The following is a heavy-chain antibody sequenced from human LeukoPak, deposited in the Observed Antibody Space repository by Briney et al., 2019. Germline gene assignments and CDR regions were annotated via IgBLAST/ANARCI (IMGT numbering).Heavy chain of an antibody. CDR1: GFTFDDYA. J-gene: IGHJ4*02. CDR3: AKDKRGRWHLASGFDY. V-gene: IGHV3-9*01. Sequence: GGSLRLSCAPSGFTFDDYAMHWVRPAPRKGLKWVSGISWNSGSIGYADSVKGRFTISRDNAKNSLYLKMNSMRAEDTALYYCAKDKRGRWHLASGFDYWGEGTLVTASS. D-gene: IGHD5-24*01. CDR2: ISWNSGSI.